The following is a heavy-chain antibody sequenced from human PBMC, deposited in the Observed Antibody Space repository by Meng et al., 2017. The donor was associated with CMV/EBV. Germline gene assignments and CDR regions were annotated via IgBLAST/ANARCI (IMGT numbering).Heavy chain of an antibody. V-gene: IGHV4-30-4*08. Sequence: QAALKESGPGLVKPSQTLSLPCPVSGGSISSGDYYWSWIRQPPGKGLEWIGYIYYSGSTYYNPSLKSRVTISVDTSKNQFSLKLSSVTAADTAVYYCARAQYSSSCDYWGQGTLVTVSS. CDR3: ARAQYSSSCDY. CDR2: IYYSGST. D-gene: IGHD6-13*01. CDR1: GGSISSGDYY. J-gene: IGHJ4*02.